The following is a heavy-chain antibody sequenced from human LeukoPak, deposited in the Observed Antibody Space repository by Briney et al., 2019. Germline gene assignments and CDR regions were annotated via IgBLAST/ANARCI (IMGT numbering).Heavy chain of an antibody. Sequence: GGSLRLSCAASGFTFSSYGMHWVRQAPGKGLEWVAFIRYDGSNKYYADSVKGRFTISRDNSKNTLYLQMNSLRAEDTAVYYCARDLLPYYYDSSGLENYYYMDVWGKGITVAVSS. CDR3: ARDLLPYYYDSSGLENYYYMDV. CDR2: IRYDGSNK. CDR1: GFTFSSYG. J-gene: IGHJ6*03. D-gene: IGHD3-22*01. V-gene: IGHV3-30*02.